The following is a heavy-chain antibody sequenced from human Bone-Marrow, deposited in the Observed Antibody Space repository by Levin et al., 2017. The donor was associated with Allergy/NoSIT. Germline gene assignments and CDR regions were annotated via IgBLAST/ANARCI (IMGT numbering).Heavy chain of an antibody. J-gene: IGHJ4*02. CDR3: ARLWSGAVTTIVYHYLES. CDR2: ISSTGDT. D-gene: IGHD4-11*01. Sequence: AGGSLRLSCTVSGASISSDYWTWIRQPLGKGLEWIAYISSTGDTYYNPSLKSRVTISIDTSKNQFSLKVNSVTAADTAIYYCARLWSGAVTTIVYHYLESWGQGTLVTVSS. V-gene: IGHV4-59*12. CDR1: GASISSDY.